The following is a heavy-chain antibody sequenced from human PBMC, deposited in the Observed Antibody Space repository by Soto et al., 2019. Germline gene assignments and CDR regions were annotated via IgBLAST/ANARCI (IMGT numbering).Heavy chain of an antibody. V-gene: IGHV3-23*01. D-gene: IGHD2-2*01. Sequence: GGSLRLSCAASGFTFSSYAMCRVRQAPGKGLEWVSSISVSGGSTYYADSVKGRFTISRDNSRNTLSLQMNSLRAEDTAVYYCAKDGYSTTRNKPLDYWGQGTLVTVS. CDR1: GFTFSSYA. CDR2: ISVSGGST. J-gene: IGHJ4*02. CDR3: AKDGYSTTRNKPLDY.